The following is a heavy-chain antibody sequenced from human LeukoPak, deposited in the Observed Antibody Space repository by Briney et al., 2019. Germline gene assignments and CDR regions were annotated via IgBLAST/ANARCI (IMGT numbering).Heavy chain of an antibody. V-gene: IGHV3-74*01. Sequence: GGSLRLSCTASGLTFSRHWMHWVRQAPGKGLVWISRIKTDGSATLYAYFVEGRFTISRDNAKNTLYLQMSSLRAEDTAVYCCGSSEDGYIDYWGRGTLVTVSS. CDR3: GSSEDGYIDY. CDR2: IKTDGSAT. CDR1: GLTFSRHW. J-gene: IGHJ4*02. D-gene: IGHD5-24*01.